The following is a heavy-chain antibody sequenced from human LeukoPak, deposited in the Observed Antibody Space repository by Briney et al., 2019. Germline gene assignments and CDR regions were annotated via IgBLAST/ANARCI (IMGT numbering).Heavy chain of an antibody. CDR2: IKGTGLTT. D-gene: IGHD3-10*01. CDR3: V. J-gene: IGHJ6*03. V-gene: IGHV3-11*01. Sequence: GGSLRLSCAASGFTFSDYYMSWIRQAPGKGLEWVSTIKGTGLTTYYADSVKGRFTISRDNAKNSLFLQMYYCARAGELRYMDVWGKGTAVTVSS. CDR1: GFTFSDYY.